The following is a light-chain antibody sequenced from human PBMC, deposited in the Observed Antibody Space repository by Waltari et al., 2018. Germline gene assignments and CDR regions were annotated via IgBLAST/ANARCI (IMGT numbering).Light chain of an antibody. CDR3: PQYNNWPPSLP. CDR1: QSVSSN. J-gene: IGKJ5*01. Sequence: EIVMTQSPATLSVSPGERATLSCRASQSVSSNLAWYQQHPGQAPRLLIYGASTRATGIPARFSGSGSGTEFTLTISSLQSEDFAVYYCPQYNNWPPSLPFGPGTRLEIK. V-gene: IGKV3-15*01. CDR2: GAS.